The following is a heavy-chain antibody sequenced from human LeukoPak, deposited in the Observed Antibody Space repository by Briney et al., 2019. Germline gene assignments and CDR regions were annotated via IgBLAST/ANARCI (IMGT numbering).Heavy chain of an antibody. Sequence: SETLSLTCTVSGGSISSGDYYWSWIRQPPGKGLEWIGYIYYSGSTYYNSSLKSRVTISIDTSTNQFSLKLSSVTAADAAMYYCARMYYDPYYIDYWGQGILVTVSS. CDR2: IYYSGST. CDR1: GGSISSGDYY. CDR3: ARMYYDPYYIDY. J-gene: IGHJ4*02. V-gene: IGHV4-30-4*08. D-gene: IGHD3-3*01.